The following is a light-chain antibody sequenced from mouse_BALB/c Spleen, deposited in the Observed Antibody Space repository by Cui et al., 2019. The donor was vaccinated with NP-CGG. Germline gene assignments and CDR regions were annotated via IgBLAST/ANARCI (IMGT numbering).Light chain of an antibody. Sequence: PVVFQESALTTSPGETVTLTCRSSTGAVTTSNYANWVQEKPDHLFTGLIGGTNNRAPGVPARFSGSLIGDKAALTITGAQTEDEAIYFCALWYSNHWVFGGGTKLTVL. V-gene: IGLV1*01. CDR2: GTN. CDR3: ALWYSNHWV. J-gene: IGLJ1*01. CDR1: TGAVTTSNY.